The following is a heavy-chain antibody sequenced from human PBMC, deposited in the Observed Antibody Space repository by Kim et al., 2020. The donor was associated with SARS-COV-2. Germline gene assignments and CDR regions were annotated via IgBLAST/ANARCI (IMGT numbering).Heavy chain of an antibody. CDR1: GFTFNTYG. V-gene: IGHV3-33*05. Sequence: GGSLRLSCAASGFTFNTYGMHWVRQAPGKGLEWVAVITFDRSNIYYADSVKGRFTISRDNSKNTLHLQMNSLRDEDTAVYYCGRVRLVRWVTYYGMDVCGQEATGTVSS. CDR2: ITFDRSNI. J-gene: IGHJ6*01. CDR3: GRVRLVRWVTYYGMDV. D-gene: IGHD3-10*01.